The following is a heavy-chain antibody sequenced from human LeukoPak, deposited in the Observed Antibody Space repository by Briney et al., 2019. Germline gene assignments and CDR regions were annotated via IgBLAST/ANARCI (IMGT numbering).Heavy chain of an antibody. CDR1: GFTFSSYA. Sequence: PGGSLRLSCAASGFTFSSYAMHWVRQAPGKGLEWVAVISYDGRNKYYADSVKGRFTISRDKSKNTLYLQMNSLRAEDAAVYYCARSPITGWDWGQGTLVTVSS. CDR3: ARSPITGWD. V-gene: IGHV3-30*04. J-gene: IGHJ4*02. D-gene: IGHD6-19*01. CDR2: ISYDGRNK.